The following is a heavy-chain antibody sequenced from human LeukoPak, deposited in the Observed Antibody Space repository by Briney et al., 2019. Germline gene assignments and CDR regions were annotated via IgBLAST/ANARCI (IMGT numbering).Heavy chain of an antibody. D-gene: IGHD3-22*01. CDR1: GFTFSSYG. CDR2: ISSSGRII. V-gene: IGHV3-48*04. Sequence: GGSLRLSCAASGFTFSSYGMSWVRQAPGKGLEWVSYISSSGRIIYYADSVKGRFTISRDNAKNSLYLQMNSLRAEDTAVYYCARLYDSSGYRRFDYWGQGNLVTVSS. CDR3: ARLYDSSGYRRFDY. J-gene: IGHJ4*02.